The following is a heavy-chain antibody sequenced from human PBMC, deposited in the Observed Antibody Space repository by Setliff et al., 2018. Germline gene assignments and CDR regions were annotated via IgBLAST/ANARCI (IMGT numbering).Heavy chain of an antibody. CDR3: ARLMITLGGVIVYFDN. CDR1: GFTFTNYW. J-gene: IGHJ4*02. D-gene: IGHD3-16*02. CDR2: IKQDGSEK. Sequence: RLSCAASGFTFTNYWMSWVRQAPGKGLEWVANIKQDGSEKYYLDSVKGRFTISRDNAKKSLYLQMNSLRAEDTAVYYCARLMITLGGVIVYFDNWGQGTLVTVSS. V-gene: IGHV3-7*01.